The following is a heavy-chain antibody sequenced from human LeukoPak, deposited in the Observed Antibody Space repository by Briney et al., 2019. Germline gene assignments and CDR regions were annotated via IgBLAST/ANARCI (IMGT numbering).Heavy chain of an antibody. Sequence: ASVKVSCKASGYTFTSYDINWVRQATGQGLEWMGWINPDNGMTDYAQKFQDRVTMTRDTSISTAYLDLSRLRSDDTAVYYCARVVVRDANNYKDYWGQGTLVTVSS. V-gene: IGHV1-8*02. J-gene: IGHJ4*02. D-gene: IGHD5-24*01. CDR3: ARVVVRDANNYKDY. CDR2: INPDNGMT. CDR1: GYTFTSYD.